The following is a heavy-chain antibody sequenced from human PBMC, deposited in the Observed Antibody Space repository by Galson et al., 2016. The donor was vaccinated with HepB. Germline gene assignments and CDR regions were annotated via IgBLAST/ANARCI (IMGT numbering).Heavy chain of an antibody. D-gene: IGHD3-22*01. V-gene: IGHV3-66*01. CDR3: ARELVVTPLYDAFDI. Sequence: SLRLSCAASGFTVSNNYMRWVRQAPGKGLEWVSLIYSGGSTYYADSVKGRFTISRDNYKNTLYLQMNSLRAEDTAVYYCARELVVTPLYDAFDIWGQGTTVTVSS. CDR2: IYSGGST. CDR1: GFTVSNNY. J-gene: IGHJ3*02.